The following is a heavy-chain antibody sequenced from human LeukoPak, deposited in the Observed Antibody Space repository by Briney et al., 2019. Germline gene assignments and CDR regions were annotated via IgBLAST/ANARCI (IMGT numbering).Heavy chain of an antibody. D-gene: IGHD6-19*01. CDR1: GGSISSSSYY. V-gene: IGHV4-39*07. Sequence: SETLSLTCTVSGGSISSSSYYWGWIRQPPGKGLEWIGSIYYSGSTYYNPSLKSRVTISVDKSKNQFSLKLSSVTAADTAVYYCAGSQWLSDAFDIWGQGTMVTVSS. J-gene: IGHJ3*02. CDR2: IYYSGST. CDR3: AGSQWLSDAFDI.